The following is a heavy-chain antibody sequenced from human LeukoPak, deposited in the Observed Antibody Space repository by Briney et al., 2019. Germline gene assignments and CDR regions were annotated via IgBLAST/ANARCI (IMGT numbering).Heavy chain of an antibody. Sequence: PGGSLRLSCAASGFTFSSYAMSWVRQAPGKGLEWVSAIRGSGDRTHYADSVKGRFTISRDISKHMLYLQMNSLRAEDTAVYYCARDSRLVGTDFDYWGQGTLVTVSS. CDR1: GFTFSSYA. D-gene: IGHD1-26*01. CDR2: IRGSGDRT. J-gene: IGHJ4*02. CDR3: ARDSRLVGTDFDY. V-gene: IGHV3-23*01.